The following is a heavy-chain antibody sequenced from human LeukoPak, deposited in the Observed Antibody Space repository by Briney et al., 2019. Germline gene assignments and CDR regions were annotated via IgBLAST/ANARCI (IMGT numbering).Heavy chain of an antibody. J-gene: IGHJ4*02. CDR3: AKDLTGYCSGGSCYSPGDY. Sequence: GGSLRLSCAASGFTFSSYGMHWVRQAPGKGLEWVAVISYDGSNKYYADSVKGRFTISRDNSKNTLYLQMNSLRAEDTAVYYCAKDLTGYCSGGSCYSPGDYWGQGTLVTVSS. CDR1: GFTFSSYG. D-gene: IGHD2-15*01. V-gene: IGHV3-30*18. CDR2: ISYDGSNK.